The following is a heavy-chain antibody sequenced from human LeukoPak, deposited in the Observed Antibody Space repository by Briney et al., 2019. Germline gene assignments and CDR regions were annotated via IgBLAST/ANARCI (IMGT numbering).Heavy chain of an antibody. J-gene: IGHJ4*02. Sequence: GGSLRLSCAASGFTFSSYGMHWVRQAPGKGLEWVAVISYDGSNKYYADSVKGRFTISRDNSKNTLYLQMNSLRAEDSALYYCAKADSGTYCLDYWGQGTLVTVSS. CDR1: GFTFSSYG. D-gene: IGHD1-26*01. CDR3: AKADSGTYCLDY. V-gene: IGHV3-30*18. CDR2: ISYDGSNK.